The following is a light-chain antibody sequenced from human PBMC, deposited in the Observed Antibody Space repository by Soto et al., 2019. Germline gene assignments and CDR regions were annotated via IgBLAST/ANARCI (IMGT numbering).Light chain of an antibody. J-gene: IGKJ5*01. CDR2: DSS. Sequence: DIQITHSPSTLSASVVDRVAITFLASQSISTWLAWYQQKPGRAPKLLIYDSSSLETGVPSRFSGSGSGTDFTLTISGLQPDDFATYYCQKYHPLPIDFGQGTRLEIK. CDR1: QSISTW. CDR3: QKYHPLPID. V-gene: IGKV1-5*01.